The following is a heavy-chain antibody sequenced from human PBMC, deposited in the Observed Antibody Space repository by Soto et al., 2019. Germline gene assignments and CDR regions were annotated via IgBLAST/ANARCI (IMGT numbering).Heavy chain of an antibody. Sequence: GGSLRLSCATSGFTFSSYEMNWVRQAPGKGLEWVSYISSSGSTIYYADSVKGRFTISRDNAKNSLYLQMNSLRAEDTAVYYCARLSSGWYPFDYWGQGTLVTVYS. V-gene: IGHV3-48*03. CDR1: GFTFSSYE. CDR3: ARLSSGWYPFDY. CDR2: ISSSGSTI. J-gene: IGHJ4*02. D-gene: IGHD6-19*01.